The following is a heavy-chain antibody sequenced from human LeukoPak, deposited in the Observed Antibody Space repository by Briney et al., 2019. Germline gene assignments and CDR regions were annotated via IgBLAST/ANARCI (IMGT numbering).Heavy chain of an antibody. Sequence: GGSLRLSCAASGFTFSRYWMGWVRQAPGKGLEWVANINQDGSEKSYPDSVKGRFTISRDNARNSLYLQMSSLRAEDTARYYCARDCTEGVCCSWAHWGQGTLVTVSS. D-gene: IGHD2-8*01. CDR2: INQDGSEK. J-gene: IGHJ4*02. CDR1: GFTFSRYW. CDR3: ARDCTEGVCCSWAH. V-gene: IGHV3-7*01.